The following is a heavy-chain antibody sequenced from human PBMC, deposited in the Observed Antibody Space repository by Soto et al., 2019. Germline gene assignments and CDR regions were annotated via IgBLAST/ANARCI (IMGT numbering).Heavy chain of an antibody. D-gene: IGHD3-22*01. CDR1: GFTFSSYS. Sequence: GGSLRLSCAASGFTFSSYSMNWVRQAPGKGLEWVSSISSSSSYIYYADSVKGRFTISRDNAKNSLYLQMNSLRAEDTAVYYCARDPEYYDSSGPFDYWGQGTLVTVPQ. V-gene: IGHV3-21*01. CDR2: ISSSSSYI. CDR3: ARDPEYYDSSGPFDY. J-gene: IGHJ4*02.